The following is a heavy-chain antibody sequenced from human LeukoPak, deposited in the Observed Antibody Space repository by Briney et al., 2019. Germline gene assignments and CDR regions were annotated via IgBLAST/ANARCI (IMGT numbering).Heavy chain of an antibody. Sequence: PGRSLRLSCAASGFTFSSYGMHWVRQAPGKGLEWVAVIWYDGSNKYYADSVKGRFTISRDNSKNTLYLQMNSLRAEDTAVYYCARDSYCYDSSGYYSLWGQGTMVTVSS. CDR3: ARDSYCYDSSGYYSL. J-gene: IGHJ3*01. CDR1: GFTFSSYG. CDR2: IWYDGSNK. V-gene: IGHV3-33*01. D-gene: IGHD3-22*01.